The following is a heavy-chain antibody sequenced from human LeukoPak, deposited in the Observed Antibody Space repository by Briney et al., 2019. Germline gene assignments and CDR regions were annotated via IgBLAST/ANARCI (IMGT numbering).Heavy chain of an antibody. D-gene: IGHD3-22*01. Sequence: PSETLSLTCTVSGGSISSGDYYWSWIRQPPGKGLEWIGYIYYSGSTYYNPSLKSRVTISVDTSKNQFSLKLSSVTAADTAVYYCAREIRETYDSSGYYSRDWFDPWGQGTLVTVSS. CDR2: IYYSGST. V-gene: IGHV4-30-4*08. J-gene: IGHJ5*02. CDR3: AREIRETYDSSGYYSRDWFDP. CDR1: GGSISSGDYY.